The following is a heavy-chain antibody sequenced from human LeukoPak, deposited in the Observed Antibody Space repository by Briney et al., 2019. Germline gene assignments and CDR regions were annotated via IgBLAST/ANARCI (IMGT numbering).Heavy chain of an antibody. CDR1: GYTFTSYG. J-gene: IGHJ3*02. V-gene: IGHV1-2*02. CDR2: INPNSGGT. Sequence: GAPVKVSCKASGYTFTSYGISWVRQAPGQGLEWMGWINPNSGGTNYAQKFQGRVTMTRDTSISTAYMELSRLRSDDTAVYYCARGLQAVAGTFDIWGQGTMVTVSS. D-gene: IGHD6-19*01. CDR3: ARGLQAVAGTFDI.